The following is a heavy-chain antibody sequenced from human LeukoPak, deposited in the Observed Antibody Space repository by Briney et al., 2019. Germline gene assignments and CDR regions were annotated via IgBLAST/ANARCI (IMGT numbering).Heavy chain of an antibody. CDR3: AQKGGTDH. CDR1: GFTFSRFG. J-gene: IGHJ4*02. Sequence: GGSLRLSCAASGFTFSRFGMNWVRQAPGKGLEWISYISSSSSAIYYADSVKGRFTISRDNAKNSLYLQMSSLRDEDTAIYYCAQKGGTDHWGQGTLVTVSS. V-gene: IGHV3-48*02. CDR2: ISSSSSAI. D-gene: IGHD2-15*01.